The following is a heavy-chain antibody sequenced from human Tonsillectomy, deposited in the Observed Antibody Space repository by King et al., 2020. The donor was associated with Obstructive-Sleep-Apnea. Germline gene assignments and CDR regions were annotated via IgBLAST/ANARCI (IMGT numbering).Heavy chain of an antibody. CDR3: ARYLKIHSYGRHDAFNI. CDR2: IYYSGIT. J-gene: IGHJ3*02. D-gene: IGHD5-18*01. V-gene: IGHV4-39*07. CDR1: GDSISSSGYY. Sequence: QLQESGPGLVKPSETLSLTCTVSGDSISSSGYYWGWIRQPPGKGLEWIGSIYYSGITFYNPSLKSRVTVSVDTSKNQFSLKLSSVTAADTAVYYCARYLKIHSYGRHDAFNIWGQGTMVTVSS.